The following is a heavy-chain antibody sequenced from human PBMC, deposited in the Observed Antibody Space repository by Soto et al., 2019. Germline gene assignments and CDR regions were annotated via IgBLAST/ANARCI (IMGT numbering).Heavy chain of an antibody. D-gene: IGHD1-26*01. CDR1: GYTFTSYY. J-gene: IGHJ6*02. Sequence: ASVKVSCKASGYTFTSYYMHWVRQAPGQGLEWMGIINPSGGSTSYAQKFQGRVTMTRDTSTSTVYMELSSLRSEDTAVYYCAREFLGATRDGYYYYGMDVWGQGTTVTVSS. CDR2: INPSGGST. CDR3: AREFLGATRDGYYYYGMDV. V-gene: IGHV1-46*01.